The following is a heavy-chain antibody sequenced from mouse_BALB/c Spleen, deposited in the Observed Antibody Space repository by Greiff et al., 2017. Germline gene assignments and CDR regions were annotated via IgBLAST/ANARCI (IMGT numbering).Heavy chain of an antibody. CDR2: IDPETGGT. CDR3: TRRFITTATPAWFAY. J-gene: IGHJ3*01. Sequence: QVQLQQSGAELVRPGASVTLSCKASGYTFTDYEMHWVKQTPVHGLEWIGAIDPETGGTAYNQKFKGKATLTADKSSSTAYMELRSLTSEDSAVYYCTRRFITTATPAWFAYWGQGTLVTVSA. CDR1: GYTFTDYE. D-gene: IGHD1-2*01. V-gene: IGHV1-15*01.